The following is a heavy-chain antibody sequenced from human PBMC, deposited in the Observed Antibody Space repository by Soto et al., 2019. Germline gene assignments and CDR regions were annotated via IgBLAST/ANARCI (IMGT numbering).Heavy chain of an antibody. CDR2: IYHSGST. CDR3: ARRRITMIVVVFAALDI. J-gene: IGHJ3*02. V-gene: IGHV4-4*02. Sequence: QVQLQESGPGLVKPSGTLSLTCAVSGGSISSSYWWSWVRQPPGKGLEWIGEIYHSGSTNYNPPLRSRVTISVDKSKNQFSLKLSSVTAADTAVYYCARRRITMIVVVFAALDIWGQGTMVTVSS. D-gene: IGHD3-22*01. CDR1: GGSISSSYW.